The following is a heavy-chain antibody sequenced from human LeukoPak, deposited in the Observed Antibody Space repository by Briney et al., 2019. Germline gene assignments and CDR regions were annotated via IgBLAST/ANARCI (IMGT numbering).Heavy chain of an antibody. CDR2: ISYDGSNK. CDR1: GFTFSNYW. D-gene: IGHD6-13*01. Sequence: GSLRLSCAASGFTFSNYWMHWVRQAPGKGLEWVAVISYDGSNKYYVDSVKGRFTISRDNSKNTLYLQMNSLRAEDTAVYYCASSWAYFDSWGQGTLVTVSS. CDR3: ASSWAYFDS. V-gene: IGHV3-30*03. J-gene: IGHJ4*02.